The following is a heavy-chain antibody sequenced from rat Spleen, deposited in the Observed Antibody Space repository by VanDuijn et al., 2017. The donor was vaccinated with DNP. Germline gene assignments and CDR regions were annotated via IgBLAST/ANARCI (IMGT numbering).Heavy chain of an antibody. D-gene: IGHD1-4*01. CDR1: GLTFSNYN. CDR2: ITSSGGTT. CDR3: TTLGTHFDY. V-gene: IGHV5-27*01. J-gene: IGHJ2*01. Sequence: EVQLVESGGGLVQPGRSLKLSCSASGLTFSNYNMAWVRQAPKKGLEWVASITSSGGTTFYPDSVKGRFTISRDNAEGTLYLQMDSLKSEDTATYFCTTLGTHFDYWGQGLMVTVSS.